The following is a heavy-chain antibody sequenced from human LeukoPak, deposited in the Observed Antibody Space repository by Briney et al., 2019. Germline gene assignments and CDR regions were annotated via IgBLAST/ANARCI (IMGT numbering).Heavy chain of an antibody. Sequence: GGSLRLSCAASGFTFSSYWMSWVRQAPGKGLEWVANIKQDGSEKYYVDSVKGRFTISRDNAKKSLYLQMNSLRAEDTAVYYCAGGLGSRHADYWGQGTLVTVSS. CDR2: IKQDGSEK. D-gene: IGHD3-22*01. V-gene: IGHV3-7*01. CDR1: GFTFSSYW. CDR3: AGGLGSRHADY. J-gene: IGHJ4*02.